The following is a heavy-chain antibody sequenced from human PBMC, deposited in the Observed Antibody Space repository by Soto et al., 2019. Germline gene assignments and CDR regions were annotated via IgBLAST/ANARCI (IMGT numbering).Heavy chain of an antibody. CDR2: ISSSSSYI. CDR3: ARDLRKESLIEATIVRYYFDY. CDR1: GFTFSSYS. J-gene: IGHJ4*02. D-gene: IGHD5-12*01. Sequence: EVQLVESGGGLVKPGGSLRLSCAASGFTFSSYSMNWVRQAPRKGLEWVSSISSSSSYIYYADSVKGRFTISRDNAKNSLYLQMNSLRAEDTAAYYCARDLRKESLIEATIVRYYFDYWGQGTLVTVSS. V-gene: IGHV3-21*01.